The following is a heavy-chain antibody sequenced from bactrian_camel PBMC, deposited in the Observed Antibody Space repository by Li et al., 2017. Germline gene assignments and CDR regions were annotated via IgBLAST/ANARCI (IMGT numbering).Heavy chain of an antibody. CDR2: INSGGDST. D-gene: IGHD1*01. Sequence: DVQLVESGGGSVQAGGTLTLSCVASGLSVSDYCMAWFRQGSGEEREWVSTINSGGDSTYYADSVKGRFTISKDNAKNTLYLQMNSLKPEDTAMYYCAADGFGRCLAHISVYDNMQYWGNGTQVTVS. CDR1: GLSVSDYC. V-gene: IGHV3S40*01. J-gene: IGHJ7*01.